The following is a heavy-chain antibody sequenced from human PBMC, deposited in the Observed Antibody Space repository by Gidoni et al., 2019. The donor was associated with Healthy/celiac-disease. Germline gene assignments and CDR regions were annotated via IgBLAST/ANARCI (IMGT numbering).Heavy chain of an antibody. D-gene: IGHD7-27*01. Sequence: EVQLLESGGGLVQPGGSLRIPCAACGFTFSSYAMSWVRRAPGKGVACVSAISGSGSSPYYADSVRCRFTISRDNSKNTLYLQMNSLRAEDTAVYYCAKDIRLGMVNYWGQGTLVTVSS. CDR3: AKDIRLGMVNY. J-gene: IGHJ4*02. CDR1: GFTFSSYA. CDR2: ISGSGSSP. V-gene: IGHV3-23*01.